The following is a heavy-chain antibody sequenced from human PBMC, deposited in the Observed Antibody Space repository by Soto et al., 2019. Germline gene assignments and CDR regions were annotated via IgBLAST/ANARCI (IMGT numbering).Heavy chain of an antibody. Sequence: WETLSLTCAVSGGSISSSSYFWGWIRQPPGKGLEWIGSMYYSGGTYYNPSLKSRVTISVDTSKNQFSLKLSSVTAADTAVYYCARRGNNGGYLRSYDYWGQGSLVTVSS. D-gene: IGHD3-22*01. V-gene: IGHV4-39*01. CDR3: ARRGNNGGYLRSYDY. J-gene: IGHJ4*02. CDR2: MYYSGGT. CDR1: GGSISSSSYF.